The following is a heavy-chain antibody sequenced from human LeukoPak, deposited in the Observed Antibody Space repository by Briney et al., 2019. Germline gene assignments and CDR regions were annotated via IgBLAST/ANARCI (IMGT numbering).Heavy chain of an antibody. D-gene: IGHD6-13*01. Sequence: SETLSFTCAVYGGSFSSYWGWIRQPPGKGLEWIGEISHVGTTKYNPSFKSRVIISVDTSKNQFSLRVTSVTAADTAVYYCARGAAGPGGVDYWGQGTLVTVSS. CDR2: ISHVGTT. CDR3: ARGAAGPGGVDY. J-gene: IGHJ4*02. V-gene: IGHV4-34*01. CDR1: GGSFSSY.